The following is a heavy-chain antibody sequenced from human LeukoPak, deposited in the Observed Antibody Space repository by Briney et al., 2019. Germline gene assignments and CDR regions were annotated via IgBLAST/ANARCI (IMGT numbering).Heavy chain of an antibody. J-gene: IGHJ6*02. CDR2: TYYRSKWYN. D-gene: IGHD2-15*01. Sequence: SQTLSLTCAISGDSVSSNSAAWNWIRQSPSRGLEWLGRTYYRSKWYNDYAVSVKSRITINPDTSKNRFSLQLNSVTPEDTAVYYCARDSRYCSGGSCYSITLDYGMDVWGQGTTVTVSS. CDR3: ARDSRYCSGGSCYSITLDYGMDV. CDR1: GDSVSSNSAA. V-gene: IGHV6-1*01.